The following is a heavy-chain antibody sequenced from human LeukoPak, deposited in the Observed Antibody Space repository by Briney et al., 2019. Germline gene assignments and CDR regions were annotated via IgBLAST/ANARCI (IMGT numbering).Heavy chain of an antibody. D-gene: IGHD2-21*02. Sequence: GGSLRLSCAASGFTFSSYAMHWVRQAPGKGLEWVAVITYDGSNKYYADSVKGRFTISRDNSKNTLYLQMNSLRAEDTAVYYCARRTIIGGGDCLDYWGPGTLVTVSS. CDR3: ARRTIIGGGDCLDY. CDR2: ITYDGSNK. CDR1: GFTFSSYA. J-gene: IGHJ4*02. V-gene: IGHV3-30*04.